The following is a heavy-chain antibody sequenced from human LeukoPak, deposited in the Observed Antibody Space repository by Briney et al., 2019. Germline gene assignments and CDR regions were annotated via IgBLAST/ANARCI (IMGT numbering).Heavy chain of an antibody. CDR3: AGIAVTAGSGYWDY. CDR1: GFTFSSYC. D-gene: IGHD6-19*01. J-gene: IGHJ4*02. Sequence: GGSLRLSCAASGFTFSSYCMSWVRQAPGKGLEWVANIKQDGSEKYYVDSVKGRFTISRDNAKNSLYLQMNSLRAEDTAVYYCAGIAVTAGSGYWDYWGQGTLVTVSS. CDR2: IKQDGSEK. V-gene: IGHV3-7*01.